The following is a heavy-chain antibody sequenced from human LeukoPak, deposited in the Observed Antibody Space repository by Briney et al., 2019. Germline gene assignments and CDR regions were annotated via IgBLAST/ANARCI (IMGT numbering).Heavy chain of an antibody. CDR2: IYYSGST. V-gene: IGHV4-39*07. Sequence: SETLSLTCTVSGGFISSSSYYWGWIRQPPGKGLEWIGSIYYSGSTYYNPSLKSRVTISVDTSKNQFSLKLSSVTAADTAVYYCARALTHGWFDPWGQGTLVTVSS. CDR1: GGFISSSSYY. CDR3: ARALTHGWFDP. D-gene: IGHD1-14*01. J-gene: IGHJ5*02.